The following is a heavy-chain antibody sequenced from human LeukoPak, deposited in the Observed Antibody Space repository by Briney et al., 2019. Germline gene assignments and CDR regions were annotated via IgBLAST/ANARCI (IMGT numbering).Heavy chain of an antibody. V-gene: IGHV1-2*02. CDR2: INPNSGGT. J-gene: IGHJ4*02. CDR1: GYTFTGYY. CDR3: ARGDIVVAPGVDY. Sequence: ASVKVSCKASGYTFTGYYMHWVRQAPGQGLEWMGWINPNSGGTNYAQKFQGRGTMTRDTSISTAYMELSRLRSDDTAVYYCARGDIVVAPGVDYWGQGTLVTVSS. D-gene: IGHD2-2*01.